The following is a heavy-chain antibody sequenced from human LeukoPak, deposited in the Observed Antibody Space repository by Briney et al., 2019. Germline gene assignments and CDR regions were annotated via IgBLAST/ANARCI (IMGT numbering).Heavy chain of an antibody. D-gene: IGHD3-22*01. Sequence: PGGSLRLSCATSGFTFSSYTMTWVRQAPGKGLEWVSSVSSSSSYIYYADSVKGRFTISRDNAKNSLYLQTNSLRAEDTAVYDCARGAPYTMIVEAEYFQHWGQGTLVTVSS. V-gene: IGHV3-21*01. J-gene: IGHJ1*01. CDR3: ARGAPYTMIVEAEYFQH. CDR2: VSSSSSYI. CDR1: GFTFSSYT.